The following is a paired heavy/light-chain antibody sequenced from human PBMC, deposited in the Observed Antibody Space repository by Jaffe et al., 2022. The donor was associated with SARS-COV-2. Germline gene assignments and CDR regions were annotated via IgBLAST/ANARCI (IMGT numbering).Heavy chain of an antibody. CDR3: ARREKRTNGGKGNWFDP. D-gene: IGHD2-8*01. CDR1: GGSISSSSYY. Sequence: QLQLQESGPGLVKPSETLSLTCTVSGGSISSSSYYWGWIRQPPGKGLEWIGNIYYSGSTHYIYYSGSTYYNPSLKSRVTISVDTSKNQFSLKLSSVTAADTAVYYCARREKRTNGGKGNWFDPWGQGTLVTVSS. V-gene: IGHV4-39*01. J-gene: IGHJ5*02. CDR2: IYYSGST.
Light chain of an antibody. J-gene: IGLJ2*01. V-gene: IGLV1-40*01. CDR3: QSYDSSLSGSV. CDR2: DNS. Sequence: QSVLTQPPSVSGAPGQRVTISCTGSSSNIGAGYDVHWYQQLPGTAPKVLIYDNSNRPSGVPDRFSGSKSGTSASLAITGLQAEDEADYYCQSYDSSLSGSVFGGGTKLTVL. CDR1: SSNIGAGYD.